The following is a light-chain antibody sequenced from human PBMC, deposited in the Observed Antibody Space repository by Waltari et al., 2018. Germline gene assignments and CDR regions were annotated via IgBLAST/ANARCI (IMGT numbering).Light chain of an antibody. CDR2: DVY. V-gene: IGLV2-14*01. Sequence: QSALTQPASVSGSPGQAIIISCTGTGSDVGGYDYVSWYQQYPGKAPRLIIYDVYNRPSEVAIRFSGSKSDNTASLTISGLQAEDESVYYCSSYTSSGVVFGGGTKLTVL. CDR1: GSDVGGYDY. J-gene: IGLJ2*01. CDR3: SSYTSSGVV.